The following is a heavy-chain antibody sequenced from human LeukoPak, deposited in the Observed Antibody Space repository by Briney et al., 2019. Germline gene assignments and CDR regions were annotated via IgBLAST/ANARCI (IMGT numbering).Heavy chain of an antibody. Sequence: PSETLSLTCAVYGGSFSGYYWSWLRQPPGKGLEWVGEINHSGSTNYNPSLKRRVTISVDTSKNQFSLKLSSVTAADTAVYYCARDRIRYFDWLLLLDYWGQGTLVTVSS. CDR3: ARDRIRYFDWLLLLDY. CDR1: GGSFSGYY. D-gene: IGHD3-9*01. CDR2: INHSGST. V-gene: IGHV4-34*01. J-gene: IGHJ4*02.